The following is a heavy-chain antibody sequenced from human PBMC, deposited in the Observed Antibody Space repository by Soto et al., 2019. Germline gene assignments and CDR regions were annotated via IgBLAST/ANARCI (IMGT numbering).Heavy chain of an antibody. V-gene: IGHV4-30-4*01. D-gene: IGHD6-13*01. J-gene: IGHJ5*02. CDR1: GVSISSGDYY. Sequence: QVQLQESGPGLVKPSQTLSLTCTVSGVSISSGDYYWSWIRQPPGKGLEWIGYISYSGSTYYNPPRKTRVSISIDTSKNQFSLTVSSVTAADTAVYYCTRDASRDSSARGWFDPWGPGTLVTVSS. CDR3: TRDASRDSSARGWFDP. CDR2: ISYSGST.